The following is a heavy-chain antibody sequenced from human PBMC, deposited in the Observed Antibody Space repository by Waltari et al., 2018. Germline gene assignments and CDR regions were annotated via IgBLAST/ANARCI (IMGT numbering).Heavy chain of an antibody. D-gene: IGHD3-22*01. CDR3: ARNGGDYYDSSGYFETT. V-gene: IGHV1-69*12. Sequence: QVQLVQSGAEVKKPGSSVKVSCKASGGTFSSYAIRWVRQAPGQGLEWMGGIIPIFGTANYAQKFQGRVTITADESTSTAYMELSSLRSEDTAVYYCARNGGDYYDSSGYFETTWGQGTLVTVSS. CDR2: IIPIFGTA. J-gene: IGHJ4*02. CDR1: GGTFSSYA.